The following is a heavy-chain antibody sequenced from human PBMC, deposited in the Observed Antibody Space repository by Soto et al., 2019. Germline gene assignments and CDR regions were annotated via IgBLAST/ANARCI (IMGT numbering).Heavy chain of an antibody. V-gene: IGHV4-34*08. CDR3: ASNGFWSGYYGTSYYYYMDV. Sequence: SETLSLTCAVYGGTFSGYYWSWIRQPPGKGLEWIGEINHSGSTNYNPSLKSRVTISVDTSKNQFSLKLSSVTAADTAVYYCASNGFWSGYYGTSYYYYMDVWGKGTTVTVSS. D-gene: IGHD3-3*01. J-gene: IGHJ6*03. CDR1: GGTFSGYY. CDR2: INHSGST.